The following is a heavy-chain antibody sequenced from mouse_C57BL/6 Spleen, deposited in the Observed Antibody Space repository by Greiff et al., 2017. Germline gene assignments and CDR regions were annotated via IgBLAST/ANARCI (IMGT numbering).Heavy chain of an antibody. D-gene: IGHD1-1*01. CDR1: GFSLSTFGMG. V-gene: IGHV8-8*01. CDR2: IWWDDDK. CDR3: ARIGDYYGSREEVYFDY. J-gene: IGHJ2*01. Sequence: QVTLKVSGPGILQPSQTLSLTCSFSGFSLSTFGMGVGWIRQPSGKGLEWLAHIWWDDDKYYNPALKSRLTISKDTSKNQVFLKIANVDTSDTATYYCARIGDYYGSREEVYFDYWGQGTTLTVSS.